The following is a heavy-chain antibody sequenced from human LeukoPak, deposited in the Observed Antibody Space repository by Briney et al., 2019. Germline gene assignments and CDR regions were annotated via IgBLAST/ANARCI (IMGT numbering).Heavy chain of an antibody. V-gene: IGHV1-2*02. CDR2: INPNSGGT. J-gene: IGHJ5*02. D-gene: IGHD2-21*01. Sequence: ASVKVSCKASGYSFTDYYMHWVRQAPGQGLEWMGWINPNSGGTNSAQKFQGRVTMTRDTSITTVYMEVSWLTSDDTAIYYCARADRLHGGPSLIGPWSQGGLVTDSS. CDR3: ARADRLHGGPSLIGP. CDR1: GYSFTDYY.